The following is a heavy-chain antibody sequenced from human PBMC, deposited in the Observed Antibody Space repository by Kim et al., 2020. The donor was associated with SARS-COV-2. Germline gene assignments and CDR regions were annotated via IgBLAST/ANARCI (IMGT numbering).Heavy chain of an antibody. CDR1: GGSFSGYY. Sequence: SETLSLTCAVYGGSFSGYYWSWIRQPPGKGLEWIGEINHSGSTNYNPSLKSRVTISVDTSKNQFSLKLSSVTAADTAVYYCARGRSPGPYAGRTGDPFDYWGQGTLVTVSS. V-gene: IGHV4-34*01. J-gene: IGHJ4*02. CDR3: ARGRSPGPYAGRTGDPFDY. CDR2: INHSGST. D-gene: IGHD2-2*01.